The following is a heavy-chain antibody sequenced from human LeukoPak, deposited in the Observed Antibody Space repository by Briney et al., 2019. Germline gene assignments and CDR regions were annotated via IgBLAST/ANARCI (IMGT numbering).Heavy chain of an antibody. D-gene: IGHD3-10*01. CDR1: GYTFIGYY. CDR3: ARVGGSYYGNFDS. V-gene: IGHV1-2*02. J-gene: IGHJ4*02. CDR2: INPNSGGT. Sequence: ASVEVSCKASGYTFIGYYMHWVRQAPGQGLEWMGWINPNSGGTNYAQKFQGRVTMTRDTSSSAAYMELGRLRSDDTAVYYCARVGGSYYGNFDSWGQGTRVTVSS.